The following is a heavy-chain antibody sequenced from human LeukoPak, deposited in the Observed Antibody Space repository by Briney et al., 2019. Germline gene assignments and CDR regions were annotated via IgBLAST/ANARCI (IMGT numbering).Heavy chain of an antibody. CDR3: ARGKYSSSWYALDY. V-gene: IGHV3-7*04. CDR1: GFTFSSYW. CDR2: LKQDGSEK. Sequence: PGGSLRLSCAASGFTFSSYWMSWVRQAPGKGLEWVANLKQDGSEKYYVDSVKGRFTISRDNAKNSLYLQMNSLRAEDTAVYYCARGKYSSSWYALDYWGQGTLVTVSS. J-gene: IGHJ4*02. D-gene: IGHD6-13*01.